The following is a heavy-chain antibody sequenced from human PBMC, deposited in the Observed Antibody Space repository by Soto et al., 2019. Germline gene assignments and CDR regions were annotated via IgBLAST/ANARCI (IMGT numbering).Heavy chain of an antibody. Sequence: GESLKISCKGSGYSFTSYWIGWVRQMPGKGLEWMGIIYPGDSDTRYSPSFQGQVTISADKSISTAYLQWSSLKASDTAMYYCARSKGEILDYGEVGWFDPWGQGTLVTVSS. V-gene: IGHV5-51*01. D-gene: IGHD4-17*01. J-gene: IGHJ5*02. CDR3: ARSKGEILDYGEVGWFDP. CDR2: IYPGDSDT. CDR1: GYSFTSYW.